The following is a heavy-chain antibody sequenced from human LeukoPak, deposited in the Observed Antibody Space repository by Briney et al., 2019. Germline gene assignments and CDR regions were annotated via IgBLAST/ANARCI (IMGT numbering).Heavy chain of an antibody. CDR2: INQDGSEK. J-gene: IGHJ4*02. CDR1: GFRFTSYW. Sequence: AGGSLRLSCAASGFRFTSYWMSWVRQAPGKGLEWVANINQDGSEKYHGDSVKGRFNISRDNAKNSVYLQMSSLRAEDTAVYFCARDGHPFDSWGQGTLVTVSS. V-gene: IGHV3-7*01. CDR3: ARDGHPFDS.